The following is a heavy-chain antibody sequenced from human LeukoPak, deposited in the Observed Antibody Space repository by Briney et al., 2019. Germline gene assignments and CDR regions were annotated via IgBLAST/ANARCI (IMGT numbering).Heavy chain of an antibody. J-gene: IGHJ4*02. Sequence: SETLSLTCAVNGGSFSGYYWSWIRQPPGKGLEWIGEINHGGSANYNPSVKSRVTISVDTSKNQFSLKLSSVTAADTAVYYCADSRWEVDYWGQGTLVTVSS. CDR3: ADSRWEVDY. CDR1: GGSFSGYY. V-gene: IGHV4-34*01. CDR2: INHGGSA. D-gene: IGHD6-13*01.